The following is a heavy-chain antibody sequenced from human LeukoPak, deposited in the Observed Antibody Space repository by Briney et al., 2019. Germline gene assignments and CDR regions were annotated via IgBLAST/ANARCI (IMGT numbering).Heavy chain of an antibody. J-gene: IGHJ4*02. V-gene: IGHV4-61*02. CDR2: IYTSGST. D-gene: IGHD6-19*01. CDR3: ARDRSSGWYVVDY. Sequence: SQTLSLTCTVSGGSISSGSYYWSWIRQPAGKRLEWIGRIYTSGSTNYNPSLKSRVTMSIDTSKNQFSLKLSSVTAADTAVYYCARDRSSGWYVVDYWGQGTLVTVSS. CDR1: GGSISSGSYY.